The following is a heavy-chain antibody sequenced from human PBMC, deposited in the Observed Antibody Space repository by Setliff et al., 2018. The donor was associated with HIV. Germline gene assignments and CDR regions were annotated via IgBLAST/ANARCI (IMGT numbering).Heavy chain of an antibody. V-gene: IGHV3-7*01. CDR3: ARDCSGGTCHSGGGYDTFDF. Sequence: GGSLRLSCAASGLTFSNYWISWVRQAPGKGLEWVANINQDGSAKYYVDSVKGRFTISRDNAKNSLYLQMNSLRAEDTAVYYCARDCSGGTCHSGGGYDTFDFWGQGTMVTVSS. J-gene: IGHJ3*01. CDR2: INQDGSAK. CDR1: GLTFSNYW. D-gene: IGHD2-15*01.